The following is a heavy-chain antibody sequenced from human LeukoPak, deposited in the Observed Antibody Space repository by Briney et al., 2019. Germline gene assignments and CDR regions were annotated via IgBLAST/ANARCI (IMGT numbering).Heavy chain of an antibody. Sequence: GGSLRLSCAASGFTFSSYSMNWVRQAPGKGLEWVSSISSSSSYIYYADSVKGRFTISRDNAKSSLYLQMNSLRAEDTAVYYCASQFTYYDILTGYYPPYDYWGQGTLVTVSS. CDR1: GFTFSSYS. V-gene: IGHV3-21*01. D-gene: IGHD3-9*01. J-gene: IGHJ4*02. CDR3: ASQFTYYDILTGYYPPYDY. CDR2: ISSSSSYI.